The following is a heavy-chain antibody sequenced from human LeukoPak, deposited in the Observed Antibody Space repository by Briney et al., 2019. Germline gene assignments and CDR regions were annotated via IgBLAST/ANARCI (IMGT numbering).Heavy chain of an antibody. V-gene: IGHV4-30-2*01. CDR3: ARDPLYGPGDY. D-gene: IGHD2/OR15-2a*01. J-gene: IGHJ4*02. Sequence: SETLSLTCTVSGGSISSSSYYWSWIRQPPGKGLEWIGYIYHSGSTYYNPSLKSRVTISVDRSKNQFSLKLSSVTAADTAVYYCARDPLYGPGDYWGQGTLVTVSS. CDR1: GGSISSSSYY. CDR2: IYHSGST.